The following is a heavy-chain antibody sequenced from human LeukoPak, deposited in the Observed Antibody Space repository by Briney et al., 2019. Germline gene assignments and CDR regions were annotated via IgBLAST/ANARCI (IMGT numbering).Heavy chain of an antibody. CDR3: AKDLPSPYLYTRGRYGSGIHDAFDI. V-gene: IGHV3-23*01. J-gene: IGHJ3*02. CDR1: GFTFSSYD. CDR2: ISGSGGST. Sequence: GGSLRLSCAASGFTFSSYDMSWVRQAPGKGLEWVSAISGSGGSTYYADSVKGRFTISRDNSKNTLYLQMNSLRAEDTAVYYCAKDLPSPYLYTRGRYGSGIHDAFDIWGQGTMVTVSS. D-gene: IGHD3-10*01.